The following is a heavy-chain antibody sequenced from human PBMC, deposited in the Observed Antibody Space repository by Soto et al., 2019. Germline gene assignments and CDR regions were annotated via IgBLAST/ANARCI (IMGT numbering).Heavy chain of an antibody. CDR1: GFTFSSYA. Sequence: QVQLVESGGGVVQPGRSLRLSCAASGFTFSSYAMHWVRQAPGKGLEWVAVISYDGSNKYYADSVKGRFTISRDNSKNTLYLQLNSLGAEDTAVYFCASSPGGVVVSYFDYWGQGTLVTVSS. J-gene: IGHJ4*02. CDR3: ASSPGGVVVSYFDY. D-gene: IGHD3-22*01. CDR2: ISYDGSNK. V-gene: IGHV3-30-3*01.